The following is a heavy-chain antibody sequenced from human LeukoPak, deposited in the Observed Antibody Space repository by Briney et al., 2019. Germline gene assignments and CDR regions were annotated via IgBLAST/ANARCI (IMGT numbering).Heavy chain of an antibody. Sequence: PSETLSLTCAVYGGSFSGYYWSWIRQPPGKGLEWIGEINHSGSTNYNPSLKSRVTISVDTSKNQFSLKLSSVTAVDTAVYYCARGLSSGYERGYYYYGMDVWGQGTTVTVSS. D-gene: IGHD5-12*01. CDR3: ARGLSSGYERGYYYYGMDV. V-gene: IGHV4-34*01. J-gene: IGHJ6*02. CDR1: GGSFSGYY. CDR2: INHSGST.